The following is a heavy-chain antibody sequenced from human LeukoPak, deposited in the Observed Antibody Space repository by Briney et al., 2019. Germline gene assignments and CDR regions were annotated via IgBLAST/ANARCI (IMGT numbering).Heavy chain of an antibody. Sequence: VGSLRLSCAASGFTFSSYAMSWVRQAPGKGLEWVSAISVSGGNTYDADSVKGRFTISRDNSKNTLYLQMNSLRAEDTAVYYCAKDTSIERYCTNGVCSSFDYWGQGTLVTASS. D-gene: IGHD2-8*01. CDR2: ISVSGGNT. V-gene: IGHV3-23*01. CDR3: AKDTSIERYCTNGVCSSFDY. CDR1: GFTFSSYA. J-gene: IGHJ4*02.